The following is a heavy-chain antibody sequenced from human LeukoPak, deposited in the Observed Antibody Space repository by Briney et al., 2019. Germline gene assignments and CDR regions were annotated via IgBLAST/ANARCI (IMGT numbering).Heavy chain of an antibody. V-gene: IGHV1-69*01. Sequence: SVKVSCKASGGTFSSYAISWVRQAPGQGLEWMGGIIPIFGTANYAQMFQGRVTITADESTSTAYMELSSLRSEDTAVYYCASSVSEGELHHWGQGTLVTVSS. CDR1: GGTFSSYA. CDR2: IIPIFGTA. CDR3: ASSVSEGELHH. D-gene: IGHD1-26*01. J-gene: IGHJ5*02.